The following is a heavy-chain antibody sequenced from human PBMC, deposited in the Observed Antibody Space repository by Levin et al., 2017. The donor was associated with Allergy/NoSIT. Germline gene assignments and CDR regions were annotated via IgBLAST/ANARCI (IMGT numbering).Heavy chain of an antibody. J-gene: IGHJ6*02. V-gene: IGHV5-51*01. D-gene: IGHD2-21*02. CDR1: GFTFTSHW. Sequence: KVSCEVSGFTFTSHWIAWVRQVPGKGLEWMGIIYPGDPDIRYSPSVQGQVTMSVDESTATAYLQWSSLQASDAAVYYCARKPRSGSDTAHGMDVWGQGTAVNVS. CDR2: IYPGDPDI. CDR3: ARKPRSGSDTAHGMDV.